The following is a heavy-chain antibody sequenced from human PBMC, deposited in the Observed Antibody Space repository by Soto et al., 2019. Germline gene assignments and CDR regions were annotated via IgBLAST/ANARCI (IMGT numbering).Heavy chain of an antibody. J-gene: IGHJ4*02. CDR1: GGSFSGYY. D-gene: IGHD2-15*01. V-gene: IGHV4-34*01. Sequence: QVQLQQWGAGLLKPSETLSLTCAVYGGSFSGYYWSWIRQPPGKGLEWIGEINHSGSTNYNPSLKSRVTISVDTSKNQFSLKLSSVTAADTAVYYCARGDDGGYCSGGSCYLAWSQGTLVTVSS. CDR3: ARGDDGGYCSGGSCYLA. CDR2: INHSGST.